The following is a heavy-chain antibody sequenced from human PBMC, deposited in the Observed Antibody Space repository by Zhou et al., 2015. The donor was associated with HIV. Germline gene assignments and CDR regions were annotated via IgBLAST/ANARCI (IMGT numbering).Heavy chain of an antibody. V-gene: IGHV1-46*01. CDR1: GYTFSTFF. CDR3: AILGYCSGGSC. CDR2: INPDGGST. Sequence: QVHLVQSGAQVKEPGASVKVSCKASGYTFSTFFMHWVRQAPGQGLEWMGIINPDGGSTDYAQKFQGRVNMTRDPSTNTVYMEVSSLRVEDTAVYYCAILGYCSGGSCWGQGTLVTVSS. D-gene: IGHD2-15*01. J-gene: IGHJ4*02.